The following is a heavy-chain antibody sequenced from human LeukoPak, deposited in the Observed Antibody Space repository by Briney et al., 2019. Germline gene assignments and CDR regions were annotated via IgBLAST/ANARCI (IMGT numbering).Heavy chain of an antibody. CDR1: GFTFSSYA. CDR2: ISYDGSNK. CDR3: ARHVGGSYGY. V-gene: IGHV3-30-3*01. Sequence: QPGRSLRLSCAASGFTFSSYAMHWVRQAPGKGLEWVSVISYDGSNKYYADSVKGRFTISRDNSKNTLYLQMNSLRAEDTAVYYCARHVGGSYGYWGQGTLVTVSS. J-gene: IGHJ4*02. D-gene: IGHD1-26*01.